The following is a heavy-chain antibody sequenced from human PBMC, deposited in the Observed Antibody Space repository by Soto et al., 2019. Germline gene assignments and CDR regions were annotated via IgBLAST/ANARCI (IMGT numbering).Heavy chain of an antibody. Sequence: QVQLQQWGAGLLKPSETLSLNCAVTGGSLSGYYWSWIRQPPGKGLEWIGEVKDGGHTNYSPSLRGRVTRSSDTSNNQFSLRLNSVTAADTGGYYCARGQEGVVATHWDQGSLVTVSS. CDR2: VKDGGHT. J-gene: IGHJ4*02. V-gene: IGHV4-34*01. D-gene: IGHD5-12*01. CDR1: GGSLSGYY. CDR3: ARGQEGVVATH.